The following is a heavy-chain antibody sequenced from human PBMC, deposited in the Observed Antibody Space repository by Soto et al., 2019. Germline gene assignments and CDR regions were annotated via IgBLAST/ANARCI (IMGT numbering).Heavy chain of an antibody. CDR2: INHSGST. CDR1: GGSFSGYY. Sequence: SETLSLTCAVYGGSFSGYYWSWIRQPPGKGLEWIGEINHSGSTNYNPSLKSRVTISVDTSKNQFSLKLSSVTAADTAVYYCARRSYYYGSGSPPRVWGQGTMVTVSS. D-gene: IGHD3-10*01. CDR3: ARRSYYYGSGSPPRV. J-gene: IGHJ3*01. V-gene: IGHV4-34*01.